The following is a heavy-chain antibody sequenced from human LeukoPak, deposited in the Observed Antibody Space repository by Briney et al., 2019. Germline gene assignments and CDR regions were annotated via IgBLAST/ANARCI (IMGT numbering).Heavy chain of an antibody. V-gene: IGHV1-46*01. CDR3: ARAPRNSSTMLDY. CDR1: GYTFTSYL. D-gene: IGHD6-13*01. J-gene: IGHJ4*02. CDR2: INPDGGST. Sequence: ASVKVSCKASGYTFTSYLIQWVRQAPGQGLEWMGLINPDGGSTAYAHRFQGRVTMTRDTSTSTVYMDLSSLRSEDTAVYYCARAPRNSSTMLDYWGQGTLVTVSS.